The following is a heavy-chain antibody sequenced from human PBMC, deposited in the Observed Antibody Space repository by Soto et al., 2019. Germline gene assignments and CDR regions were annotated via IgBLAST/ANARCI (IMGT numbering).Heavy chain of an antibody. D-gene: IGHD3-10*01. CDR2: IYYSGST. CDR1: GGSISSYY. J-gene: IGHJ6*03. CDR3: ARLVRGYGSGSYYEMGPYYYYYYMDV. V-gene: IGHV4-59*08. Sequence: SETLSLTCTVSGGSISSYYWSWIRQPPGKGLEWIGYIYYSGSTNYNPSLKSRVTISVDTSKNQFSLKLSSVTAADTAVYYCARLVRGYGSGSYYEMGPYYYYYYMDVWGKGTTVTVSS.